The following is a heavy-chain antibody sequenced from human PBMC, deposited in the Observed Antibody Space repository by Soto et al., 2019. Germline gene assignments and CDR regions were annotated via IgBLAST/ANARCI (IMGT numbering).Heavy chain of an antibody. CDR2: IIPIFGTA. CDR1: GGTFSSYA. V-gene: IGHV1-69*13. D-gene: IGHD2-2*01. CDR3: ARGPMLVLAARDYNYDVMDV. Sequence: ASVKVYCKASGGTFSSYAISWVRQAPGQGLEWMGGIIPIFGTANYAQKFQGRVTITADESTSTAYMELSSLRSEDTAVYYCARGPMLVLAARDYNYDVMDVSGKGTAVIVDS. J-gene: IGHJ6*04.